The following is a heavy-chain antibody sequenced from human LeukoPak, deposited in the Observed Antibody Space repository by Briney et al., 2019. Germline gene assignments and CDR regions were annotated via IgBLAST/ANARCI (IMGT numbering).Heavy chain of an antibody. CDR1: GFTLSTYW. V-gene: IGHV3-74*01. Sequence: GGSLRLSCAASGFTLSTYWMHWVRQGPGKGLVWVARINSDGSSTSYAESVKGRFTISRDNAKNTLYLQMNNLRAEDTAVYYCARTYSSGWFFDYWGQGTLVTVSS. J-gene: IGHJ4*02. CDR2: INSDGSST. CDR3: ARTYSSGWFFDY. D-gene: IGHD6-19*01.